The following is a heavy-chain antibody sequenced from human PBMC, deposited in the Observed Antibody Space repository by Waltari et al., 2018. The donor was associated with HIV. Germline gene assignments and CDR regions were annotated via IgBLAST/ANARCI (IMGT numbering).Heavy chain of an antibody. V-gene: IGHV1-2*02. Sequence: QVQLVQSGAEVKKPGASVKVSCTTSGYSFTANYMHWVRQAPGQGLEWMGWINPNTGGTNYAQKFQGRVTMTWDTSISTIYMDLNRLTSDDTAIYYCARPVAATFYFDYWGQGTLVTVSS. CDR2: INPNTGGT. CDR3: ARPVAATFYFDY. J-gene: IGHJ4*02. D-gene: IGHD6-19*01. CDR1: GYSFTANY.